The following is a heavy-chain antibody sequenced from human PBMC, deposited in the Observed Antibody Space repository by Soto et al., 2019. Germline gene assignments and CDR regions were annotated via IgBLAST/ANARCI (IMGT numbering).Heavy chain of an antibody. CDR1: GGTFGSYA. CDR3: ARSQGSSTSLEIYYYYYYGMDV. J-gene: IGHJ6*02. V-gene: IGHV1-69*01. D-gene: IGHD2-2*01. Sequence: QVQLVQPGAEVKKPGSSVKVSCKASGGTFGSYAISWVRQAPGQGLEWVGGIIPIPGTANYAQKFQGRVTIAADESTSTAYMELSSLRSEDTAVYYCARSQGSSTSLEIYYYYYYGMDVWGQGTTVTVSS. CDR2: IIPIPGTA.